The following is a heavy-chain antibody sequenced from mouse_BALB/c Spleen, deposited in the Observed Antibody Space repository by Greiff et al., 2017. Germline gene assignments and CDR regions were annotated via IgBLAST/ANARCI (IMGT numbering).Heavy chain of an antibody. Sequence: EVQLQESGPELVKPGASVKISCKASGYSFTGYFMNWVKQSHGKSLEWIGRINPYNGDTFYNQKFKGKATLTVDKSSSTAHMELLSLTSEDSAVYYCGKDGNYEGYAMDYWGQGTSVTVSS. CDR1: GYSFTGYF. J-gene: IGHJ4*01. V-gene: IGHV1-37*01. CDR3: GKDGNYEGYAMDY. CDR2: INPYNGDT. D-gene: IGHD2-1*01.